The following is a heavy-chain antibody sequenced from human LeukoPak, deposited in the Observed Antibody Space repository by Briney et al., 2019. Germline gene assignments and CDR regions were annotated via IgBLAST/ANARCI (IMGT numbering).Heavy chain of an antibody. CDR2: INPDSGGT. Sequence: ASVKVSCKASGYRFKDYYIHWVRQAPGQGPEWMGWINPDSGGTKYTQNFQGRVTMTRDTSTNTAYMELISLKSDDTALYYCVRDLGVSVRCGGRPCDREFWGQGTLVTVSA. J-gene: IGHJ4*02. CDR3: VRDLGVSVRCGGRPCDREF. D-gene: IGHD2-15*01. CDR1: GYRFKDYY. V-gene: IGHV1-2*02.